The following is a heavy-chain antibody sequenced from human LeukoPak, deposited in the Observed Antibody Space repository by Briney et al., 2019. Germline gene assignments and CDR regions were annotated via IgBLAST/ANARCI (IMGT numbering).Heavy chain of an antibody. J-gene: IGHJ4*02. V-gene: IGHV4-59*08. Sequence: SETLSLTCAVYGGPFSNYYWSWIRQPPGKGLEWIGYIYYSGSTNYNPSLKSRVTISVDTSKNQFSLKLSSVTAADTAVYYCARSSYGGYYDSSGYYGYWGQGTLVTVSS. CDR3: ARSSYGGYYDSSGYYGY. CDR1: GGPFSNYY. D-gene: IGHD3-22*01. CDR2: IYYSGST.